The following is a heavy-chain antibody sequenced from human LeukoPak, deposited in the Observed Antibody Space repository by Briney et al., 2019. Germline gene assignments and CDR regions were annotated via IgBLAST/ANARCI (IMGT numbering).Heavy chain of an antibody. D-gene: IGHD3-3*01. J-gene: IGHJ6*02. Sequence: SGGSLRLSCAASGFTFSRYWMSWVRQAPGKGLEWVANIKQDGSEKYYVDSVKGRFTISRDNAKNSLYLQMNSLRAEDTAVYYCARDGWSGYFQEGYYYGMDVWGQGTTVTVSS. CDR3: ARDGWSGYFQEGYYYGMDV. V-gene: IGHV3-7*01. CDR1: GFTFSRYW. CDR2: IKQDGSEK.